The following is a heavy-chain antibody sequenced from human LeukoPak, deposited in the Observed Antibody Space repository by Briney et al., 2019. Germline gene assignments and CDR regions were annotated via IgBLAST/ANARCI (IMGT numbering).Heavy chain of an antibody. V-gene: IGHV3-33*01. D-gene: IGHD3-9*01. J-gene: IGHJ5*02. CDR3: ARAPGGPLRYFDWPPDP. Sequence: GGSLRLSCAASGFTFSSYGMHWVRQAPGKGPEWVAVIWYDGSNKYYADSVKGRFTISRDNSKNTLYLQMNSLRAEDTAVYYCARAPGGPLRYFDWPPDPWGQGTLVTVSS. CDR2: IWYDGSNK. CDR1: GFTFSSYG.